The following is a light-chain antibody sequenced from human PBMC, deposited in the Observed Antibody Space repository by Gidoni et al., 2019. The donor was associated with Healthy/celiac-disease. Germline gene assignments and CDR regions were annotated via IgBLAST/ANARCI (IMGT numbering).Light chain of an antibody. CDR2: GAS. Sequence: ELVLTQSHGTLSLSPGERATLSCRASQSVSSSYLAWYQQKPGQAPRLLIYGASSRATGIPDRFSGSGSGTDFTLTISRLEPEDFAVYYCQQYGSSPRTFGQGTKVEIK. CDR1: QSVSSSY. J-gene: IGKJ1*01. V-gene: IGKV3-20*01. CDR3: QQYGSSPRT.